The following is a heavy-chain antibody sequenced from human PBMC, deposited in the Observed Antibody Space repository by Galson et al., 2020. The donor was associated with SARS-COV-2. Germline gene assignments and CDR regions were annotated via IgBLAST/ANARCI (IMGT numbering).Heavy chain of an antibody. CDR1: GFTFSSYA. CDR3: AKVWGSSSGKNWFDP. J-gene: IGHJ5*02. CDR2: ISGSGGST. D-gene: IGHD6-6*01. V-gene: IGHV3-23*01. Sequence: GGSLRLSCAASGFTFSSYAMSWVRQAPGKGLEWVSAISGSGGSTYYADSVKGRFTISRDNSKNTLYLQMNSLRAEDTAVYYCAKVWGSSSGKNWFDPWGQGTLVTVSS.